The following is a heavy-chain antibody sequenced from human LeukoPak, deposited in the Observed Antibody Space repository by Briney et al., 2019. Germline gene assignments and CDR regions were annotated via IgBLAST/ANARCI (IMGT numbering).Heavy chain of an antibody. CDR2: IYYSGST. V-gene: IGHV4-39*01. Sequence: PWETLSLTCTVSGGSISSSSYYWGWIRQPPGKGLEWIGSIYYSGSTYYNPSLKSRVTISVDTSKNQFSLKLSSVTAADTAVYYCARPNYYYDSSGYYLDWNWFDPWGQGTLVTVSS. J-gene: IGHJ5*02. D-gene: IGHD3-22*01. CDR1: GGSISSSSYY. CDR3: ARPNYYYDSSGYYLDWNWFDP.